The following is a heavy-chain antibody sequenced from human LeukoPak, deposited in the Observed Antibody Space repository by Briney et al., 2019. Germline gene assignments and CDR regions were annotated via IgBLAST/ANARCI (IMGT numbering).Heavy chain of an antibody. D-gene: IGHD2-15*01. CDR3: ARRGDAWQILYSFDV. Sequence: SETLSLTCTVSGASLARDMYHWGWVRQSPGKGLEWLGTIYYDGSTFYSPSLKSRVTISINASKKQLSLNLASVTAADTAVYYCARRGDAWQILYSFDVWGQGTAVIVSS. CDR2: IYYDGST. J-gene: IGHJ3*01. CDR1: GASLARDMYH. V-gene: IGHV4-39*01.